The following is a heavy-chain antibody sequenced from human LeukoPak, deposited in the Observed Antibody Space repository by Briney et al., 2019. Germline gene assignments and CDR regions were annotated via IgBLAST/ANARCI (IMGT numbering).Heavy chain of an antibody. V-gene: IGHV4-4*07. CDR1: GGSISSYY. CDR2: IYTSGST. Sequence: SETLSLTCTVSGGSISSYYWSWIRQPAGKGLEWIGRIYTSGSTNYNPSLKSRVTMSVDTSKNQFSLKLSSVTAADTAVYYCARDQYCSSTSCPFDSWGQGTLVTVSS. D-gene: IGHD2-2*01. CDR3: ARDQYCSSTSCPFDS. J-gene: IGHJ4*02.